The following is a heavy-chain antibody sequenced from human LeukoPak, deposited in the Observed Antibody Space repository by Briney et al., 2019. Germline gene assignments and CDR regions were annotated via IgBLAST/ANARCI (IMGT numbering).Heavy chain of an antibody. V-gene: IGHV3-23*01. CDR1: GFTLGSYG. CDR2: ITPNADRT. Sequence: GGSLRLSCAASGFTLGSYGMSWVRQAPGKGLECGSFITPNADRTSYADSVEGRFTISRDNPRNTLYMQMNSLRDEDTAVYYCAIMHGYYDGSGYWVQWGQGTLVTVSS. D-gene: IGHD3-22*01. CDR3: AIMHGYYDGSGYWVQ. J-gene: IGHJ1*01.